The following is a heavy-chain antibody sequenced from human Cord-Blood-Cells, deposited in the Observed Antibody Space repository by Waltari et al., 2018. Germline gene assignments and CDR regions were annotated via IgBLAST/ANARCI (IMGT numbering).Heavy chain of an antibody. CDR1: GFTFSSYA. J-gene: IGHJ4*02. V-gene: IGHV3-30*04. Sequence: QVQLVESGGGVVQPGRSLRLSCAASGFTFSSYAMHWVRPAPGKGLEWVAVISYDGSNKYYADSVKGRFTISRDNSKNTLYLQMNSLRAEDTAVYYCARATAAGFDYWGQGTLVTVSS. CDR2: ISYDGSNK. CDR3: ARATAAGFDY. D-gene: IGHD6-13*01.